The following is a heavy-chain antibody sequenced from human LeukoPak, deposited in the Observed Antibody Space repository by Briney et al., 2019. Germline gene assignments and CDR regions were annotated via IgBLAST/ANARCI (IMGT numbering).Heavy chain of an antibody. Sequence: GGSLRLSCAASGFTFSSYGMHWVRQAPGKGLEWVAFIRYDGSNKYYADSVKGRFTISRDNSKNTLYLQMNSLRAEDTAVYYCAKDWWDSSGQYYYYYMGVWGKGTTVTISS. CDR3: AKDWWDSSGQYYYYYMGV. CDR2: IRYDGSNK. J-gene: IGHJ6*03. D-gene: IGHD6-19*01. V-gene: IGHV3-30*02. CDR1: GFTFSSYG.